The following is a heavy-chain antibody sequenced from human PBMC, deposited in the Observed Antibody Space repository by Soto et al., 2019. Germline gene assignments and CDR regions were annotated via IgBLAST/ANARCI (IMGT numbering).Heavy chain of an antibody. CDR1: GYTFTNYD. J-gene: IGHJ2*01. CDR3: ARGASYYYDKHGDYRYWCFDL. D-gene: IGHD3-22*01. Sequence: QAQLVQSGTEVKKPGASVKVSCQASGYTFTNYDIFWMRQATGKGLEWMGWMNPYSNTAGYAEKFHGRVTMTRDTSTSTAYMELSGLTSEDTTVYYCARGASYYYDKHGDYRYWCFDLGGRGTLLRVSS. V-gene: IGHV1-8*01. CDR2: MNPYSNTA.